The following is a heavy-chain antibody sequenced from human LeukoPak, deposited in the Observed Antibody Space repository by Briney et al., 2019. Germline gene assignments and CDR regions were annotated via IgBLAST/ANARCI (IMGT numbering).Heavy chain of an antibody. Sequence: PSETLSLTCTVSGGSISSYYWSWIRQPPGKGLEWIGYIYYSGSTNYNPSLKSRVTISVDTSKNQFSLKLSSVTAADTAVYYCARGVLWNSQWELLLGAHDYWGQGTLVTVSS. J-gene: IGHJ4*02. V-gene: IGHV4-59*01. D-gene: IGHD1-26*01. CDR1: GGSISSYY. CDR2: IYYSGST. CDR3: ARGVLWNSQWELLLGAHDY.